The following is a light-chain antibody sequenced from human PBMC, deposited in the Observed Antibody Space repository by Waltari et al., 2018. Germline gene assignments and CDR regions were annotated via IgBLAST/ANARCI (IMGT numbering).Light chain of an antibody. J-gene: IGKJ4*01. Sequence: EIVLTQSPGTLSLSPGERATLSCRASQSVSSSYLAWYQQKPGQAPRLLIYGASSRATGIPDRFSGSGSGTDFTLTISSLELEDFAVYYCQQRTNWPSFGGGTRVELK. CDR2: GAS. V-gene: IGKV3D-20*02. CDR3: QQRTNWPS. CDR1: QSVSSSY.